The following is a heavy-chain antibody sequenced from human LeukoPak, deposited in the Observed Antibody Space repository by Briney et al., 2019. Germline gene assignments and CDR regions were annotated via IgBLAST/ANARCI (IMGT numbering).Heavy chain of an antibody. D-gene: IGHD3-10*01. CDR3: ARGYGSGTDY. Sequence: SETLSLTCAVYGGSFSGYYWSWIRQPPGKGLEWIGEINHSGSTNYNPSLKSRVTISVDTSKNQFSLKLSSVAAADTAVYYCARGYGSGTDYWGQGTLVTVSS. V-gene: IGHV4-34*01. J-gene: IGHJ4*02. CDR1: GGSFSGYY. CDR2: INHSGST.